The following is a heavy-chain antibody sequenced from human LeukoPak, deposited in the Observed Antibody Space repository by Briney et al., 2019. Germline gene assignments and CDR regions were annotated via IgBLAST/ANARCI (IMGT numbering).Heavy chain of an antibody. J-gene: IGHJ5*02. Sequence: GESLKISCKGSGYSFTSYWIGWVRQMPGKGLEWMGIIYPGDSDTRYSPSFQGQVTISADKSISTAYLQWSSLKASDTAMYYCARLWSTAMVIGWFDPWGQGTLVTVSS. CDR1: GYSFTSYW. V-gene: IGHV5-51*01. CDR2: IYPGDSDT. CDR3: ARLWSTAMVIGWFDP. D-gene: IGHD5-18*01.